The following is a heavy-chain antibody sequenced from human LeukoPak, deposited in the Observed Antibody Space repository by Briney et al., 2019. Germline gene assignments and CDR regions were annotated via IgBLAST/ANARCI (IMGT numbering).Heavy chain of an antibody. CDR3: AKDLSSGWGRFDC. Sequence: GGSLRLSCAASGFTFTSYVLSWVRQAPGKGLEWVSSSSGGGATTYYADSVRGRFTISRDNSKNTLYLQMNSLRAEDTALYYCAKDLSSGWGRFDCWGQGTLVTVSS. D-gene: IGHD6-19*01. J-gene: IGHJ4*02. CDR2: SSGGGATT. CDR1: GFTFTSYV. V-gene: IGHV3-23*01.